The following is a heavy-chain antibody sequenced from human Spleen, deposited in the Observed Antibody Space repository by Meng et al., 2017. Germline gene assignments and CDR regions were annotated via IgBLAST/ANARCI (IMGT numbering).Heavy chain of an antibody. CDR2: IYWDDEK. Sequence: SGPTLVKPTQTLTLTCTFSGLSLSTSEVGVGWIRQPPGKALEWLALIYWDDEKRYSPSLKTRLTITKDTSKNQVVLRMTNMDPVDTGTYYCAHRARAAVGWDHWFDPWGQGTRVTVSS. V-gene: IGHV2-5*02. CDR3: AHRARAAVGWDHWFDP. CDR1: GLSLSTSEVG. J-gene: IGHJ5*02. D-gene: IGHD6-13*01.